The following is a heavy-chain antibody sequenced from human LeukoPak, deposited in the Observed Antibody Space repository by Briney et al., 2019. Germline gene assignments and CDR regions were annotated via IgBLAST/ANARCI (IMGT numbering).Heavy chain of an antibody. V-gene: IGHV4-59*01. CDR1: GGSISSYY. CDR3: ARSRWLQFDLFDY. Sequence: PSETLSLTCTVSGGSISSYYWSWIRQPPGKGLEWIEYIYYSGSTNYNPSLKSRVTISVDTPKNQFSLKLSSVTAADTAVYYCARSRWLQFDLFDYWGQGTLVTVSS. J-gene: IGHJ4*02. CDR2: IYYSGST. D-gene: IGHD5-24*01.